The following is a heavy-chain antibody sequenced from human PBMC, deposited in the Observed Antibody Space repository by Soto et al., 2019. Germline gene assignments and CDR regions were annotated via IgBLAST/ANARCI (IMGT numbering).Heavy chain of an antibody. Sequence: GGSLRLSCAASGFTFSSYWMSWVRQAPGKGLEWVANIKQDGSEKYYVDSVKGRFTISRDNAKNSLYLQMNSLRAEDTAVYYCARAPLPYCTNGVCYDAFDIWGQGTMVTVSS. CDR1: GFTFSSYW. J-gene: IGHJ3*02. V-gene: IGHV3-7*03. CDR3: ARAPLPYCTNGVCYDAFDI. D-gene: IGHD2-8*01. CDR2: IKQDGSEK.